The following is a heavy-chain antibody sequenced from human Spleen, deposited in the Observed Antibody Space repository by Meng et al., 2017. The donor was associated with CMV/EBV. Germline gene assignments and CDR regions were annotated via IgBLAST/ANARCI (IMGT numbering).Heavy chain of an antibody. D-gene: IGHD2-2*01. CDR3: ARQWGYCSSSTSCPYGMDV. Sequence: FATCWSAWLRQSPGQGLEWMGILHPRDSATRYSPSFQGQLTISADKSTNTAYLQWSSLKASDTAIYYCARQWGYCSSSTSCPYGMDVWGQGTTVTVSS. J-gene: IGHJ6*02. CDR2: LHPRDSAT. CDR1: FATCW. V-gene: IGHV5-51*01.